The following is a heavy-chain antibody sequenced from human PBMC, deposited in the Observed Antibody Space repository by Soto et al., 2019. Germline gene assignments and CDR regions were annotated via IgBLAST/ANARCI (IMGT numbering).Heavy chain of an antibody. CDR3: ARVVGPNYYMDV. D-gene: IGHD3-10*01. V-gene: IGHV4-59*01. CDR2: IYYSGST. CDR1: GGSISSYY. J-gene: IGHJ6*03. Sequence: SETLSLTCTVSGGSISSYYWSWIRQPPGKGLEWIGYIYYSGSTNYNPSLKSRVTISVDTSKNQFSLKLSSVTAADTAVYYCARVVGPNYYMDVWGKGTTVTVSS.